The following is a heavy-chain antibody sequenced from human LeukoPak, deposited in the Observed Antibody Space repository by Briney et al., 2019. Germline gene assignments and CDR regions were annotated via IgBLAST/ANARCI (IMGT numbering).Heavy chain of an antibody. CDR1: GFSFNDYY. CDR2: ISSGGGTII. D-gene: IGHD5-24*01. V-gene: IGHV3-11*01. CDR3: AMGWLQMNY. Sequence: GGSLRLSCAASGFSFNDYYMTWMRQAPGKGLEWVSYISSGGGTIIYYADSVKGRFTISRDNSKNTLYLQMNSLRAADTAVYYCAMGWLQMNYWGQGTLVTVSS. J-gene: IGHJ4*02.